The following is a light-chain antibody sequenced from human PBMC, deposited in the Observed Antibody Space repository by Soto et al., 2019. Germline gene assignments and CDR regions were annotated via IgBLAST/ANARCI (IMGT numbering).Light chain of an antibody. CDR3: QQLNSYPRVT. V-gene: IGKV1-9*01. Sequence: DIQLTQSPSFLSASVGDRVTITCRASQGISSYLAWYQQKPGKAPKLLIYAASTLQSGVPSRFSGSGSGTEFTLTLNSLQPEDFATYYCQQLNSYPRVTFGGGTKVEIK. CDR2: AAS. CDR1: QGISSY. J-gene: IGKJ4*01.